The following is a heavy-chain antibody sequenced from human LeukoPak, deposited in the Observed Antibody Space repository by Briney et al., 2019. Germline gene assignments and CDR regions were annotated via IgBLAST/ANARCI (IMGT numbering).Heavy chain of an antibody. CDR3: ARDLGNVGYFLDY. J-gene: IGHJ4*02. D-gene: IGHD3-22*01. Sequence: GGSLRLSCAASGFTFSSYAMSWVRQAPGKGLEWVSIISDNGGSTYYADSVKGRFTISRDNSKNTLYLQMNSLRAEDTAVYYCARDLGNVGYFLDYRGQGTLVTVSS. V-gene: IGHV3-23*01. CDR2: ISDNGGST. CDR1: GFTFSSYA.